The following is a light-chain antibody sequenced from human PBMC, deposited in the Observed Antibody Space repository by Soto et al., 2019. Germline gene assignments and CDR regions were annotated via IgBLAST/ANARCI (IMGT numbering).Light chain of an antibody. CDR3: CSYAGSSLWV. CDR2: DVT. Sequence: QSALTQPRSVSGSPGQSVTISCTGTSSDVGTYNYVSWYQQHPGKAPKLVIYDVTKRPSGVPDRFSGSKSGNTASLTISGVQAEYEADYYCCSYAGSSLWVFGGGTKLTVL. V-gene: IGLV2-11*01. J-gene: IGLJ3*02. CDR1: SSDVGTYNY.